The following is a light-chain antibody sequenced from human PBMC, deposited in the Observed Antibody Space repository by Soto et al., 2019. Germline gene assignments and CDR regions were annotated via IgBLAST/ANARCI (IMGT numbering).Light chain of an antibody. Sequence: IQMTQSPSTLSASVGDKVTITCRASQSITNWLAWYQQRPGKAPKLLISDASTLQSGVPSRFSSSRSGTEFTLTVNSLQTDDFATYYCQQDQNYSPYTFGQVTKLEI. V-gene: IGKV1-5*01. CDR2: DAS. CDR3: QQDQNYSPYT. CDR1: QSITNW. J-gene: IGKJ2*01.